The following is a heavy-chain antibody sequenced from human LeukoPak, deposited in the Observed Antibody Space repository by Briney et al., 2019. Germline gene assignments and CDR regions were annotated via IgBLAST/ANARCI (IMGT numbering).Heavy chain of an antibody. D-gene: IGHD3-10*01. Sequence: PGGSLRLSCAASGFTFSNYAMSWVRQAPGKGLEGVSDISGSGSSTYYADSVKGRFTISRDNSKNTLYLQMNSLSAEDTAVYYCAKGARGTYALDIWGQGTMVTVSS. V-gene: IGHV3-23*01. CDR1: GFTFSNYA. CDR2: ISGSGSST. J-gene: IGHJ3*02. CDR3: AKGARGTYALDI.